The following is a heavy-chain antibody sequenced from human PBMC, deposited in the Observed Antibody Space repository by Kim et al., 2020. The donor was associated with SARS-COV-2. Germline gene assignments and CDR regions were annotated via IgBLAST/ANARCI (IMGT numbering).Heavy chain of an antibody. Sequence: DAVKGRFTFTKDNAKNTLYMQMNSRRAEDTAVYYCARLYGASGKNAFAIWGQGTMVTVSS. CDR3: ARLYGASGKNAFAI. D-gene: IGHD4-17*01. J-gene: IGHJ3*02. V-gene: IGHV3-74*01.